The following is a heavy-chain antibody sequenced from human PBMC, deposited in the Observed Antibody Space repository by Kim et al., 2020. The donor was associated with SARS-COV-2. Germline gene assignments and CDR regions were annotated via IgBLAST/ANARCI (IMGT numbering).Heavy chain of an antibody. CDR3: AKRMMIGGTNFFFDY. CDR1: GFTFSTNA. V-gene: IGHV3-23*01. CDR2: ISGGGDTA. D-gene: IGHD3-22*01. Sequence: GGSLRLSCAASGFTFSTNAMSWVRQTPATGLEWVSEISGGGDTANYADSVKGRFTISRDNSKNTLYLQMHSLRAEDSALYYCAKRMMIGGTNFFFDYWGHGTLVTVSS. J-gene: IGHJ4*01.